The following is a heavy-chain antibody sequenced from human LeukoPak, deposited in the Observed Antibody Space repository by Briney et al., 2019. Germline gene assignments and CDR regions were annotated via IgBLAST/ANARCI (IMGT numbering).Heavy chain of an antibody. CDR2: NTSSGTYI. CDR3: ATDFQSAMAALQC. D-gene: IGHD2-2*01. Sequence: GGSLRPSCAASGFTFSSYIMNWVRQAPGKGPEWVSSNTSSGTYIHYADSVKGRFTISRDNAKNSLYLQMNSQRAEDTAVYYCATDFQSAMAALQCWGQGTLVTV. J-gene: IGHJ4*02. CDR1: GFTFSSYI. V-gene: IGHV3-21*01.